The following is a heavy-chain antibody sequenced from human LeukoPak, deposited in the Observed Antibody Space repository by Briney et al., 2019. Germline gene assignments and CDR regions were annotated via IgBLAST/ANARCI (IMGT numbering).Heavy chain of an antibody. J-gene: IGHJ3*02. V-gene: IGHV3-23*01. Sequence: RPGGSLRLSCAASGFTFSSYAMSWVRQAPGKGLEWVSAISGSGGSTYYADSVKGRFTISRDNSKNTLYLQMNSLRAEDTAVYYCAKDLRFGMATPREPDAFDIWGQGTMVTVSS. CDR2: ISGSGGST. D-gene: IGHD5-24*01. CDR3: AKDLRFGMATPREPDAFDI. CDR1: GFTFSSYA.